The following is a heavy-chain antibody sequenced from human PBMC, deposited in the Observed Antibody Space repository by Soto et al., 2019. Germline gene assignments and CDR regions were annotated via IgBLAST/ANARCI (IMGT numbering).Heavy chain of an antibody. Sequence: EVQLLESGGGLVQPGGSLRLSCAASGFTFSSYAMSWVRQAPGKGLEWVSAISGSGGSTYYADSVKGRFTISRDNSKNTLYLQRNSLRAEDTAVYYCAKDEGYYSILTGYYNNWYFDLWGRGTLVTVSS. CDR1: GFTFSSYA. J-gene: IGHJ2*01. V-gene: IGHV3-23*01. D-gene: IGHD3-9*01. CDR2: ISGSGGST. CDR3: AKDEGYYSILTGYYNNWYFDL.